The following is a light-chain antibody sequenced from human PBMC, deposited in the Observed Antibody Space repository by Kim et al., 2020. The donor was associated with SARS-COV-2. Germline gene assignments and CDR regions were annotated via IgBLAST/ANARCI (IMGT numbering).Light chain of an antibody. J-gene: IGKJ4*01. CDR2: AAS. CDR1: QGISSY. CDR3: QQLNSYPLT. Sequence: IQLTQSPSSLSASVGDRVTITCRASQGISSYLAWYQQKPGKAPKLLIFAASTLQSGVPSRFSGSGSGTDFTLTINSLQPEDFGTYYCQQLNSYPLTFGGGTKVDIK. V-gene: IGKV1-9*01.